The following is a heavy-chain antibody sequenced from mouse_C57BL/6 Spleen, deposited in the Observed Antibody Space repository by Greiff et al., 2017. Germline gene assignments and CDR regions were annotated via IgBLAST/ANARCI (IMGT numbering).Heavy chain of an antibody. V-gene: IGHV1-15*01. CDR3: TRVRLRRYYFDY. D-gene: IGHD2-4*01. J-gene: IGHJ2*01. Sequence: VQLQQSGAELVRPGASVTLSCKASGYTFTDYEMHWVKQTPVHGLEWIGAIDPETGGTAYNQKFKGKAILTADKSSSTAYMELRSLTSEDSAVNYFTRVRLRRYYFDYWGQGTTLTVSS. CDR1: GYTFTDYE. CDR2: IDPETGGT.